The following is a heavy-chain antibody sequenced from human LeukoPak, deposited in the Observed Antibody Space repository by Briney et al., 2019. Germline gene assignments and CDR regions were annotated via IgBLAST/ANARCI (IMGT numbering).Heavy chain of an antibody. V-gene: IGHV1-46*01. D-gene: IGHD5-24*01. CDR1: GYTFSNYN. J-gene: IGHJ3*02. CDR2: VNPSGDST. Sequence: ASVKVSCKASGYTFSNYNIHWLRQAPGQGLEWMGIVNPSGDSTNYAQNFQGRVTMTGDTSTSTVYMELSSLRSEDTAVYYCARVRDGYNDAYDIWGQGAMVTVTS. CDR3: ARVRDGYNDAYDI.